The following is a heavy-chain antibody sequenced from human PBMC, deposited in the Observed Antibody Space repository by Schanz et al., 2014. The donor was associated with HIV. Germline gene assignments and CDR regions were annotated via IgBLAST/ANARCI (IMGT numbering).Heavy chain of an antibody. CDR1: GGTFSSSA. V-gene: IGHV1-69*06. CDR2: IIPIIGTA. Sequence: QVQLVQSGAEVKKPGSSVKVSCKASGGTFSSSAISWVRQAPGQGLEWMAGIIPIIGTADYAQKFQGRVTITADKSTNTAYMEMRGLRFEDTAVYYCASGRRSGIGWRMDVWGQGTTVSVSS. CDR3: ASGRRSGIGWRMDV. D-gene: IGHD6-19*01. J-gene: IGHJ6*02.